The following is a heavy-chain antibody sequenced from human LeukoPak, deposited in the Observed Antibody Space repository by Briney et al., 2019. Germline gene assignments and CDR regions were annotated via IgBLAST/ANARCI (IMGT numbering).Heavy chain of an antibody. CDR2: ISISSSYI. J-gene: IGHJ4*02. CDR1: GFSFSSYS. V-gene: IGHV3-21*01. D-gene: IGHD1-26*01. Sequence: GGSLRLSCAASGFSFSSYSMNWVRQTPGKGLEWVSSISISSSYIYFADSVKGRFTISRDNSKNTLYLQMNSLRAEDTAVYYCTSSWELGAGDYWGQGTLVTVSS. CDR3: TSSWELGAGDY.